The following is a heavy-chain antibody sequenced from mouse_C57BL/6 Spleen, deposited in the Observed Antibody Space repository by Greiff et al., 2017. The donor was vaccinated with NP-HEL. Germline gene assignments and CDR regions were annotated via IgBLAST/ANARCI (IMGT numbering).Heavy chain of an antibody. CDR3: TRGNYDYDYFDY. CDR1: GYTFTSYW. Sequence: EVQLQQSGPVLARPGASVKMSCKTSGYTFTSYWMHWVKQRPGQGLEWIGAIYPGNSDTSYNQKFKGKAKLTAVTSASTAYMELSSLTNEDSAVYYCTRGNYDYDYFDYWGQGTTLTVSS. V-gene: IGHV1-5*01. J-gene: IGHJ2*01. CDR2: IYPGNSDT. D-gene: IGHD2-4*01.